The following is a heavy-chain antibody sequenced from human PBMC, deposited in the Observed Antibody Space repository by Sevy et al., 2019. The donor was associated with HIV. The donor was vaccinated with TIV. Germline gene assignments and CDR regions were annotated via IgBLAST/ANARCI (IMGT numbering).Heavy chain of an antibody. J-gene: IGHJ4*02. V-gene: IGHV3-21*01. Sequence: GGSLRLSCAASGFTFSYYSMNWVRQAPGKGLEWVSSIRSTGTDKRYADSVKGRFTISRDNAQNSLSLQMNSLRAEDTAVYYCARDRGYGDYGEEFDYWGQGTLVTVSS. CDR3: ARDRGYGDYGEEFDY. D-gene: IGHD4-17*01. CDR1: GFTFSYYS. CDR2: IRSTGTDK.